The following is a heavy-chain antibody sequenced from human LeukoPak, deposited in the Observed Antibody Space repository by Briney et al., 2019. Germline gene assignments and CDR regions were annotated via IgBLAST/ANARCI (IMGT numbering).Heavy chain of an antibody. D-gene: IGHD6-19*01. CDR1: GGTFSSYA. CDR2: IIPILGIA. V-gene: IGHV1-69*04. CDR3: ARDRDSSGWQEGMDV. J-gene: IGHJ6*02. Sequence: GASVKVSCKASGGTFSSYAISWVRQAPGQGLEWMGRIIPILGIANYAQKFQGRVTITADKSTSTAYMELSSLRSEDTAVYYCARDRDSSGWQEGMDVWGQGTTVTVSS.